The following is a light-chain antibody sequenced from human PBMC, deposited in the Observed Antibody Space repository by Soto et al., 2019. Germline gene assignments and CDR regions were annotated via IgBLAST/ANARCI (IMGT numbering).Light chain of an antibody. CDR2: EVT. CDR3: RSFGGRNNLV. Sequence: QSALTQPPSASGSPGQSVTISCTGTSSDVGGYYYVYWYQQHPGKAPKLLISEVTKRPSGVPDRFSGSKSGNTASLAVSGLQAEDEADYHCRSFGGRNNLVFGGGTKLTVL. CDR1: SSDVGGYYY. V-gene: IGLV2-8*01. J-gene: IGLJ2*01.